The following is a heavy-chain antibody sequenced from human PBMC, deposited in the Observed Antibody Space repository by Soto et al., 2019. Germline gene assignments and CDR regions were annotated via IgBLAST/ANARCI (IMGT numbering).Heavy chain of an antibody. CDR2: IYHSGST. V-gene: IGHV4-30-2*01. CDR3: ARVYGSSWSLDY. J-gene: IGHJ4*02. CDR1: GGSTSSGGYS. Sequence: SETLSLTCAVSGGSTSSGGYSWSWIRQPPGKGLEWIGYIYHSGSTYYNPSLKSRATISVDRSKNQFSLKLSSVTAADTAVYYCARVYGSSWSLDYWGQGTLVTVSS. D-gene: IGHD6-6*01.